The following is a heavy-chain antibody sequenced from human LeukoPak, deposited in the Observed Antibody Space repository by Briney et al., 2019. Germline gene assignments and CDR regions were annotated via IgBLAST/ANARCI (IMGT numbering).Heavy chain of an antibody. Sequence: KAGGSLRLSCATSGFTFSRFSFRWVRQAPGKGLEWVASIYVTGNYIYYADSVKGRVTISRDNAKNSVFLQMNSLRVEDTAVYYCAREFNTIGNFDYWGQGALVTVSS. V-gene: IGHV3-21*01. D-gene: IGHD1-14*01. CDR1: GFTFSRFS. J-gene: IGHJ4*02. CDR3: AREFNTIGNFDY. CDR2: IYVTGNYI.